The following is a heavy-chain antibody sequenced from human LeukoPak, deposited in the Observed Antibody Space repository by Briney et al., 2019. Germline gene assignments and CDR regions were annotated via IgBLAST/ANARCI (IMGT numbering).Heavy chain of an antibody. V-gene: IGHV4-31*03. CDR1: GGSISSGGYY. D-gene: IGHD3-10*01. Sequence: SRTLSLTCTVSGGSISSGGYYWSWIRQHPGKGLEWIGYIYDSGSTYYNPSLKSRVTISVDTSKNQFSLKLSSVTAADTAVYYCARAPFYYYGSGKDYGMDVWGQGTTVTVSS. CDR3: ARAPFYYYGSGKDYGMDV. CDR2: IYDSGST. J-gene: IGHJ6*02.